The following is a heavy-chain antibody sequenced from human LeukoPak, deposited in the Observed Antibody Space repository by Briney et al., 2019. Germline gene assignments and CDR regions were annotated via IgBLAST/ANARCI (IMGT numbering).Heavy chain of an antibody. Sequence: SETLSLTCTVSGVSIGSNSYYWGWIRQPPGKGLEWIGSIYYSGSAYYNPSLKSRVTISIDSSKNQFSLKLSSVTAADTAVYYCAGPWGRSYWYFDLWGRGTLLTVSS. J-gene: IGHJ2*01. CDR2: IYYSGSA. D-gene: IGHD7-27*01. V-gene: IGHV4-39*07. CDR1: GVSIGSNSYY. CDR3: AGPWGRSYWYFDL.